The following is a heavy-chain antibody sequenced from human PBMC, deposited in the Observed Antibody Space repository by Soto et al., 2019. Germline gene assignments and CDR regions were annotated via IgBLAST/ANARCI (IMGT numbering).Heavy chain of an antibody. D-gene: IGHD3-10*01. J-gene: IGHJ3*02. CDR2: ISSSSSYI. Sequence: GGSLRLSCAASGFTFSSYSMNWVRQAPGKGLEWVSSISSSSSYIYYADSVKGRFTISRDNAKNSLYLQMNSLRAEDTAVYYCARDHYYGSGSILYGLYAFDIWGQGTMVTVSS. V-gene: IGHV3-21*01. CDR3: ARDHYYGSGSILYGLYAFDI. CDR1: GFTFSSYS.